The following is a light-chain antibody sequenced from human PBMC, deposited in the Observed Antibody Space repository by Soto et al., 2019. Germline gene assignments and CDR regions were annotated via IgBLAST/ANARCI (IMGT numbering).Light chain of an antibody. CDR2: DTS. J-gene: IGKJ5*01. CDR1: QSLTNSF. CDR3: QQYGTSEII. Sequence: EIVLTQSPGTLSLSPGERATRSCMASQSLTNSFIAWYQQKPGQAPRLLIYDTSSRATGITDRFSGSGSGTDFTLTISRLEPEDFAVFFCQQYGTSEIIFGQGTRLEIK. V-gene: IGKV3-20*01.